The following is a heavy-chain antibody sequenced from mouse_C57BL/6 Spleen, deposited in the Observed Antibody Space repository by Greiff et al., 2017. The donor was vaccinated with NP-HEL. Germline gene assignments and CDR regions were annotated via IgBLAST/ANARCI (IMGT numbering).Heavy chain of an antibody. D-gene: IGHD1-1*01. V-gene: IGHV1-4*01. Sequence: QVQLKQSGAELARPGASVKMSCKASGYTFTSYTMHWVKQRPGQGLEWIGYINPSSGYTKYNQKFKDKATLTADKSSSTAYMQLSSLTSEDSAVYYGARDYGSSYDAMDYWGQGTSVTVSS. CDR1: GYTFTSYT. CDR3: ARDYGSSYDAMDY. CDR2: INPSSGYT. J-gene: IGHJ4*01.